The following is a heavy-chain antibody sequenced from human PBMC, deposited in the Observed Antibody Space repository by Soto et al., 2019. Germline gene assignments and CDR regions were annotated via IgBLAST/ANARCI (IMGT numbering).Heavy chain of an antibody. V-gene: IGHV1-18*04. CDR2: ISTYSGNA. CDR1: GYIFVDYG. D-gene: IGHD4-17*01. Sequence: QVYVVQSGAEVKQPGESVKVSCKTSGYIFVDYGINWVRQAPGQGLEWMGWISTYSGNANLAQKFQGRVTLTTDTSTRTAYMELRSLRSDDTAVYYCAKRTSGTTWGESDYWGQGALVTVSS. J-gene: IGHJ4*02. CDR3: AKRTSGTTWGESDY.